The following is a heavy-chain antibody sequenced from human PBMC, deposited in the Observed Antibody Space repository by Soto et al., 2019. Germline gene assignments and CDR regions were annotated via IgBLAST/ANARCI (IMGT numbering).Heavy chain of an antibody. CDR2: IYWSGST. D-gene: IGHD6-19*01. CDR3: ARGVGRGWVHFTYFDR. Sequence: PSETLSLTCTVSGGSIASGGYSWSWVRQPPGKGPEWIGYIYWSGSTNYNPSLKSRVTISTDTSKNQFSLKLTSVTAADTATYFCARGVGRGWVHFTYFDRWGQGTLVTVSS. J-gene: IGHJ4*02. V-gene: IGHV4-61*08. CDR1: GGSIASGGYS.